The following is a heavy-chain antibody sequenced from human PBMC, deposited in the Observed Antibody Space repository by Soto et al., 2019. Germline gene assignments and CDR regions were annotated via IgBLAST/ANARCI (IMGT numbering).Heavy chain of an antibody. Sequence: GGSLRLSCTTSGFNFLMYGMHWVRQAPGKGLEWVASVWFDGSNEKYADSVKARFIISRDNSKNTIYLQMDSLRVEDTAVYYCVRDRSSNANSVNDYWGQGTLVTVSS. J-gene: IGHJ4*02. V-gene: IGHV3-33*01. CDR3: VRDRSSNANSVNDY. CDR2: VWFDGSNE. CDR1: GFNFLMYG. D-gene: IGHD2-8*01.